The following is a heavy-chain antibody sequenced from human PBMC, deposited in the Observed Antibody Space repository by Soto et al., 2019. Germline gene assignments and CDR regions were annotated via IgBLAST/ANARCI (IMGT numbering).Heavy chain of an antibody. V-gene: IGHV3-30*04. J-gene: IGHJ6*02. CDR1: GFTFSSYA. CDR3: AKGPLRFPDYGEYADYSYGMDV. Sequence: GSLRLSCAASGFTFSSYAMHWVRQAPGKGLEWVAVISYGGSNKYYGDSVQGRFTISRDNSRDTLYLQMNSLRDEDTAVYYCAKGPLRFPDYGEYADYSYGMDVWGQGTTVTVSS. CDR2: ISYGGSNK. D-gene: IGHD4-17*01.